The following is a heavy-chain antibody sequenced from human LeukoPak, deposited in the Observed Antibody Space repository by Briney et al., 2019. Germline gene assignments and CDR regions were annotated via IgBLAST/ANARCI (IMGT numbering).Heavy chain of an antibody. J-gene: IGHJ5*02. D-gene: IGHD6-13*01. CDR3: ARERDSSNWFEVSFDP. Sequence: ASVKVSCKASGYTFTSYGISWVRQAPGQGLEWMGWISAYNGNTNYAQRLQGRVTMTTDTSTSTAYMELRSLRSDDTAVYYCARERDSSNWFEVSFDPWGQGTLVTVSS. CDR1: GYTFTSYG. V-gene: IGHV1-18*01. CDR2: ISAYNGNT.